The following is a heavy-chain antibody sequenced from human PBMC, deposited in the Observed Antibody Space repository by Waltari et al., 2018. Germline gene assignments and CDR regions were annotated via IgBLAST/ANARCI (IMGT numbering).Heavy chain of an antibody. CDR2: SSGTGGRK. D-gene: IGHD6-19*01. J-gene: IGHJ4*02. Sequence: ELQVLESGGGLMQPGDSLRISCAASEFIFSDYAISWVRQAPGGAREGDAGSSGTGGRKGYAESVKGRFTVSRDNSKNGVILQMNSLRDEDTALYFCAKGKSSSGWYGGYDQWGQGTLVSVSS. CDR3: AKGKSSSGWYGGYDQ. CDR1: EFIFSDYA. V-gene: IGHV3-23*01.